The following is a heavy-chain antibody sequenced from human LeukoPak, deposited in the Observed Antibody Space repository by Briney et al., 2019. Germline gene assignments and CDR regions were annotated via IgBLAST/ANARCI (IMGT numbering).Heavy chain of an antibody. Sequence: SETLSLTCAVYGGSFSGCYWSWIRQPPGKGLEWIGEINHSGSTNYNPSLKSRVTISVDTSKNQFSLKLSSVTAADTAVYYCARGDLGGWFDPWGQGTLVTVSS. J-gene: IGHJ5*02. CDR3: ARGDLGGWFDP. V-gene: IGHV4-34*01. CDR2: INHSGST. CDR1: GGSFSGCY. D-gene: IGHD3-16*01.